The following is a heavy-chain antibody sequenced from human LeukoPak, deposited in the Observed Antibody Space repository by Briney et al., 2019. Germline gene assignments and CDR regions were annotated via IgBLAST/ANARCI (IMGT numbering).Heavy chain of an antibody. Sequence: PGGSLRLSCAASGFTFSSYGMHWVRQAPGKGLEWVALIWYDGSNKYYTDSVKGRLTISRDISTDTLWLQMDSLRTEDTAVYYCAKGPLRGTAAAIDYWGQGTLVTVSS. CDR2: IWYDGSNK. J-gene: IGHJ4*02. V-gene: IGHV3-30*02. CDR3: AKGPLRGTAAAIDY. D-gene: IGHD2-2*01. CDR1: GFTFSSYG.